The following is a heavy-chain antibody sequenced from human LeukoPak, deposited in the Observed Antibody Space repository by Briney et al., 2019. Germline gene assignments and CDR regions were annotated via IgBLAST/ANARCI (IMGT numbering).Heavy chain of an antibody. CDR2: INHGGST. Sequence: PSETLSLTCAVYGGSFSGYYWSWIRQPPGKGLEWIGEINHGGSTNYNPSLNSRVTISVDTSKNQFSLKLSSVTAPDTAVYYCARGYLLRWFDPWGQGTLVTVSS. CDR1: GGSFSGYY. V-gene: IGHV4-34*01. CDR3: ARGYLLRWFDP. J-gene: IGHJ5*02.